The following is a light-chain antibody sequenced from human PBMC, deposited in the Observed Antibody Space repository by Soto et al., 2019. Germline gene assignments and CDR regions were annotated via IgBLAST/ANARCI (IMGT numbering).Light chain of an antibody. V-gene: IGLV2-14*01. CDR2: EVS. Sequence: QSALTQPASVSGSPGQTITISCTGTSSDVGGYNYLSWYQQHPGKAPKVMISEVSNRPSGVSNRFSGSKSGNTASLTIAGLEAEDEADYFCSSYTTSGTPVFGGGTKLTVL. J-gene: IGLJ3*02. CDR1: SSDVGGYNY. CDR3: SSYTTSGTPV.